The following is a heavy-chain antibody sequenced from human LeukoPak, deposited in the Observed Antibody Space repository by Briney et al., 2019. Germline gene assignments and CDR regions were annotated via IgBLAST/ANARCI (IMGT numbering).Heavy chain of an antibody. CDR1: GYPFSGSD. CDR3: AKTTGGWPRFFDH. CDR2: VSHEGTSK. J-gene: IGHJ4*02. Sequence: GGSLRLSCAASGYPFSGSDIHWVGQAPGTGLEWVAFVSHEGTSKFYAESVKGRFGISRDNSKSTTYLQMNGLRPDDTAVYYCAKTTGGWPRFFDHWGQGTLVAVSS. V-gene: IGHV3-30*18. D-gene: IGHD6-19*01.